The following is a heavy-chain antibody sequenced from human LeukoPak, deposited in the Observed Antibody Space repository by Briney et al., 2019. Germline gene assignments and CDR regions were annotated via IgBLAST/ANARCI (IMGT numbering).Heavy chain of an antibody. J-gene: IGHJ4*02. V-gene: IGHV3-7*04. CDR3: ARDVRPDY. CDR1: GFTFSSYW. CDR2: IKQDGTEK. Sequence: GGSLRLSCAASGFTFSSYWMSWVRQAPGEGLEWVANIKQDGTEKYYMDSVKGRFSISRDNAKNPLYLQMNALRAEDTAMYYCARDVRPDYWGQGTLVTVST. D-gene: IGHD6-6*01.